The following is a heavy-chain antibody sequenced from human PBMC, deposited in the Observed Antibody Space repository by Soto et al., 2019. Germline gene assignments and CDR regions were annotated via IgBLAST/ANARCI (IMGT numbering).Heavy chain of an antibody. CDR2: ISGSGGRT. D-gene: IGHD3-10*01. CDR3: ARSRFAEGDPGDY. J-gene: IGHJ4*02. V-gene: IGHV3-23*01. Sequence: EVQLLESGGGLVQPGGSLRLSCAASGFTFSEYAMTWVRQAPGKGLEWVSSISGSGGRTSYADSVKGRCTLSRDNSNNSLYLQSSSLRAGDAALDSGARSRFAEGDPGDYWGQGARVNVSS. CDR1: GFTFSEYA.